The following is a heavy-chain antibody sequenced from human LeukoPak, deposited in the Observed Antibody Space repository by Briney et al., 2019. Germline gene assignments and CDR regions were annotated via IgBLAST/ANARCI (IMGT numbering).Heavy chain of an antibody. J-gene: IGHJ4*02. V-gene: IGHV4-34*01. CDR3: ARGLIAVAGFDY. Sequence: SETLSLTSAVYGGSSSGYYWSWIRQPPGKGLEWIGEINHSGSTNYNPSLKSRVTISVDTSKNQFSLKLSSVTAADTAVYYCARGLIAVAGFDYWGQGTLVTVSS. CDR2: INHSGST. D-gene: IGHD6-19*01. CDR1: GGSSSGYY.